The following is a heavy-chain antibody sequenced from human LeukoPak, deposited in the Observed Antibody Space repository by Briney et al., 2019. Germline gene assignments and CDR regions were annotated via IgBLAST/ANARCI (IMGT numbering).Heavy chain of an antibody. CDR1: GFTLRSYC. CDR3: ARGFDI. CDR2: IEQDGSDK. Sequence: GGSRRLSCVSSGFTLRSYCMSWVRQAAGKGLEWVANIEQDGSDKYYVDSVNGRFTISRDNAKNSLYLQMNSLRAEDTAVYYCARGFDIWGQGTMVTVSS. V-gene: IGHV3-7*05. J-gene: IGHJ3*02.